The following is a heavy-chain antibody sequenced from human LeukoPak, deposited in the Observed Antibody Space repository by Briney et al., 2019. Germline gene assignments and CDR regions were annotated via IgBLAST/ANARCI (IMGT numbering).Heavy chain of an antibody. Sequence: PSETLSLTCTVSGGSISNHFCSWIRQPAGRGLEWIGRIYTSGSTNYNSSLKSRVTMSVDTSKNLFSLKLSSVTAADTAVYYCARSEGSGGTYSYHWGQGILVTVSS. CDR1: GGSISNHF. CDR2: IYTSGST. D-gene: IGHD1-26*01. CDR3: ARSEGSGGTYSYH. V-gene: IGHV4-4*07. J-gene: IGHJ5*02.